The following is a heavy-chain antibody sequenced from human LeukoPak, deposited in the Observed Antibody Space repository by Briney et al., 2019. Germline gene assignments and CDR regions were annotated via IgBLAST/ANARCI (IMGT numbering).Heavy chain of an antibody. CDR3: ARADLAAAGTYYMDV. Sequence: GGSLRPSCAASGFTFSDYYMSWIRQAPGKGLEWVSYISSSGSTIYYADSVKGRFTISRDNAKNSLYLQMNSLRAEDTAVYYCARADLAAAGTYYMDVWGKGTTVTVSS. D-gene: IGHD6-13*01. J-gene: IGHJ6*03. CDR2: ISSSGSTI. V-gene: IGHV3-11*04. CDR1: GFTFSDYY.